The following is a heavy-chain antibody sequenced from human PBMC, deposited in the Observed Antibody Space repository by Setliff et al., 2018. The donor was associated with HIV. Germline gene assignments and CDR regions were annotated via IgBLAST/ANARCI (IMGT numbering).Heavy chain of an antibody. CDR1: GFTFRDFA. V-gene: IGHV3-33*08. Sequence: PGGSLRLSCVASGFTFRDFAMYWVRLAPGKGLEWVGYIWYDGINKYYADSVKGRFTISRDNSRDTVYLQMNSLRAEDTAVYYCASDVVVPAATPDDAFDIWGQGTMVTVSS. CDR3: ASDVVVPAATPDDAFDI. CDR2: IWYDGINK. D-gene: IGHD2-15*01. J-gene: IGHJ3*02.